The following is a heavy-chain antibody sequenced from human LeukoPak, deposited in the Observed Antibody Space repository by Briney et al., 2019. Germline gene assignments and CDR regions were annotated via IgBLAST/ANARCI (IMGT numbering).Heavy chain of an antibody. J-gene: IGHJ4*02. V-gene: IGHV3-23*01. CDR1: GFTFSSYA. CDR3: AKGGSGWSRDYFDC. CDR2: ISGSGDST. Sequence: GGSLRLSCAASGFTFSSYAMSWVRQAPGKGLEWVSAISGSGDSTYYADSVKGRFTISRDNSKSTLYLQMNSLRGEDTAAYYCAKGGSGWSRDYFDCWGQGTLVTVSS. D-gene: IGHD6-19*01.